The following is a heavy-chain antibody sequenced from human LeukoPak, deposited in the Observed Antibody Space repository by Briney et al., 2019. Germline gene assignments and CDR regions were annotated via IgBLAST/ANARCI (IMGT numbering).Heavy chain of an antibody. CDR3: ARGQQLAPFDA. J-gene: IGHJ5*02. D-gene: IGHD6-13*01. CDR2: IYGSGST. Sequence: SETLSLTCTVSGGSISTHYYSWIRQPAGKGLEWIGRIYGSGSTNYNPSLMSRVTMSLDTSKNRFSPKLSSVNAADTAVYYCARGQQLAPFDAWGQGTLVTVSS. V-gene: IGHV4-4*07. CDR1: GGSISTHY.